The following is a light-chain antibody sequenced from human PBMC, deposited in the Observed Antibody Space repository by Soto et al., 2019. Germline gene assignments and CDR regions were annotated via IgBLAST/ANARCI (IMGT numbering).Light chain of an antibody. J-gene: IGLJ3*02. Sequence: QSALTQPASVSGSPGQSITISCTGTSSDVDGYNYVSWYQQHPGKAPKLMIYEVSNRPSGVSNRFSGSKSGNTASLTISGLQAEDEAVYYCSSYTSSSTWVFGGGTKLTVL. V-gene: IGLV2-14*01. CDR3: SSYTSSSTWV. CDR1: SSDVDGYNY. CDR2: EVS.